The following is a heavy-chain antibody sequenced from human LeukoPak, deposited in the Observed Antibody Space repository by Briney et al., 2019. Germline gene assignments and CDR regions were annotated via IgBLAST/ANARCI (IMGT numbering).Heavy chain of an antibody. CDR2: INHSGST. CDR3: ARGRWLRPVGY. J-gene: IGHJ4*02. D-gene: IGHD5-12*01. V-gene: IGHV4-34*01. Sequence: PSETLSLTCAVYGGSFSGYYWSWTRQPPGKGLEWIGEINHSGSTNYNPSLKSRVTISVDTSKNQFSLKLSSVTAADTAVYYCARGRWLRPVGYWGQGTLVTVSS. CDR1: GGSFSGYY.